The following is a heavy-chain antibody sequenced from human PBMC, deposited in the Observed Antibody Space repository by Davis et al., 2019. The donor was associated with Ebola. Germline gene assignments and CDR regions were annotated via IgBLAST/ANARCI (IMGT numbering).Heavy chain of an antibody. J-gene: IGHJ6*02. CDR1: GGTFSSYA. CDR2: IIPIFGTA. V-gene: IGHV1-69*13. Sequence: SVKVSCKASGGTFSSYAISWVRQAPGQGLEWMGGIIPIFGTANYAQKFQGRVTITADESTSTAYMELSSLRSEDTAVYYCASSISGAWYYYGMDVWGQGTTVTVSS. D-gene: IGHD2-21*01. CDR3: ASSISGAWYYYGMDV.